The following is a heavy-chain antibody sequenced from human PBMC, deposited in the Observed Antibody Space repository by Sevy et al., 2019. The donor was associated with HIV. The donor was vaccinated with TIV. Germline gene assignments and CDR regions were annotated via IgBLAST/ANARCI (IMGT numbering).Heavy chain of an antibody. V-gene: IGHV3-23*01. Sequence: GGSLRLSCAASGFTFSSYAMSWVRQAPGKGLEWVSTIRGSGGSTYYADSGKGRFTISRDNSKNTLYLQMNSLRAEDTAVYYCHGDYDSSQLASYYYYGMDVWGQGTTVTVSS. CDR2: IRGSGGST. CDR3: HGDYDSSQLASYYYYGMDV. CDR1: GFTFSSYA. J-gene: IGHJ6*02. D-gene: IGHD3-22*01.